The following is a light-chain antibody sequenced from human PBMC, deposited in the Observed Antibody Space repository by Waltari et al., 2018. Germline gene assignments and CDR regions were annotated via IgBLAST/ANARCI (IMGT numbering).Light chain of an antibody. CDR2: KGS. CDR3: QSADSSGTYVV. V-gene: IGLV3-25*03. J-gene: IGLJ2*01. Sequence: SYELTQPPSVSVSPGQTARITCSGDALPKQYAYWYQQKPGQAPVLVIYKGSGRPSGIPGRVAGSSSGTTVTLTISGVQAEDEADYYGQSADSSGTYVVFGGGTKLTVL. CDR1: ALPKQY.